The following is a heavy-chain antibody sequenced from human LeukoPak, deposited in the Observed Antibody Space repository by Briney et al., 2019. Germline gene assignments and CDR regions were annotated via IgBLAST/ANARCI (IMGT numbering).Heavy chain of an antibody. J-gene: IGHJ4*02. CDR1: GGSVNSGNYY. D-gene: IGHD2-8*01. V-gene: IGHV4-61*02. CDR2: IYTSGST. CDR3: TRGGGLMNF. Sequence: PSETLSLTCTVSGGSVNSGNYYWIWIRQPAGKRLEWIGRIYTSGSTNYNPSLKSRVTISIDASKNQFSLRLSSVTAADTAVYYCTRGGGLMNFWGQGTLVTVSS.